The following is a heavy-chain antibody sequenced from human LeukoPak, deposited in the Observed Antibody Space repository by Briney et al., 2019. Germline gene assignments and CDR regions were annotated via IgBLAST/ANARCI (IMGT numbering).Heavy chain of an antibody. CDR3: AKAAVQLKELDY. Sequence: TGGSLRLSCAASGFTFSSYGMHWVRQAPGKGLEWVAFIRYDGSNKYYADSVKGRFTISRDNSKNTLYLQMNSLRAEDTAVYYCAKAAVQLKELDYWGQGTLVTVSS. D-gene: IGHD5-18*01. V-gene: IGHV3-30*02. CDR2: IRYDGSNK. J-gene: IGHJ4*02. CDR1: GFTFSSYG.